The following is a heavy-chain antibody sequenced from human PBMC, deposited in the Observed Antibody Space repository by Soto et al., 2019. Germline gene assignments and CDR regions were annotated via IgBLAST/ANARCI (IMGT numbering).Heavy chain of an antibody. D-gene: IGHD3-22*01. Sequence: ASVKVSCKASGYTFTGYYMHWVRQAPGQGLEWMGWINPNSGGTNYAQKFQGRVTMTRDTSISTAYMELSRLRSDDTAVYYCARGLDSSGYPPAEYFQHWGQGTLVTVSS. J-gene: IGHJ1*01. CDR2: INPNSGGT. V-gene: IGHV1-2*02. CDR3: ARGLDSSGYPPAEYFQH. CDR1: GYTFTGYY.